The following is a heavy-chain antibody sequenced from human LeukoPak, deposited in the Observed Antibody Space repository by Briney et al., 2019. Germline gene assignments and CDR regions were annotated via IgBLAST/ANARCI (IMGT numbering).Heavy chain of an antibody. Sequence: GGSLRLYCAGSGFTFSSYAMSWVRPAPGKGLEWVSAISGGGGSTYYADSVKGRFTISRDNSKNTLYLQMNSLRAEDTAVYYCAKGAQLRYFDWLDNRLDPWGQGTLVTVSS. J-gene: IGHJ5*02. D-gene: IGHD3-9*01. V-gene: IGHV3-23*01. CDR2: ISGGGGST. CDR1: GFTFSSYA. CDR3: AKGAQLRYFDWLDNRLDP.